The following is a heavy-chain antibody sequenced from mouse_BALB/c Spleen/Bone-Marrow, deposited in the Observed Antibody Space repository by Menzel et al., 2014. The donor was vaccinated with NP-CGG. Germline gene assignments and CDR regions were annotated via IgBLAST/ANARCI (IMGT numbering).Heavy chain of an antibody. V-gene: IGHV1S132*01. CDR1: GYTFTSYW. J-gene: IGHJ2*01. CDR2: IFPGTGTT. CDR3: ASRDSSGYVPDY. D-gene: IGHD3-2*01. Sequence: QVQLKESGAELVKPGASVKLSCKTSGYTFTSYWIQWVKQRPGQGLGWIGEIFPGTGTTYYNEKFKGKATLTIDTSSSTAYMQLSSLTSEDSAVYFWASRDSSGYVPDYWGQGTTLTVSS.